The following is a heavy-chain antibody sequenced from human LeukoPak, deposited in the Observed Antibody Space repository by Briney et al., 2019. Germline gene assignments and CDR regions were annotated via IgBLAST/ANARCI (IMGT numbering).Heavy chain of an antibody. V-gene: IGHV3-23*01. CDR2: ISGSGGST. D-gene: IGHD4-17*01. Sequence: PGGSLRLSCAASGFTFSSYAMSWVRQAPGKGLEWVSAISGSGGSTYYADSVKGRFTISRDNSKNTLYLQMNSLRAEDTAVYYCAKSQLLPGDSPYYSYGMDVWGQGTTVTVSS. CDR3: AKSQLLPGDSPYYSYGMDV. J-gene: IGHJ6*02. CDR1: GFTFSSYA.